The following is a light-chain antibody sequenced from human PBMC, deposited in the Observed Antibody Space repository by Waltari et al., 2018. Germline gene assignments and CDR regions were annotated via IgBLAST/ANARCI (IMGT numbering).Light chain of an antibody. CDR3: SSYTSSSTLNV. V-gene: IGLV2-14*01. Sequence: QSALTQPASASGSPGQSITISSTGTSSDVGGYNYVPWYQQHPGKAPNLMIYEVSNRPSGVSNRFSGSKSGNTASLTISGLQAEDEADYYCSSYTSSSTLNVFGTGTKVTVL. CDR1: SSDVGGYNY. CDR2: EVS. J-gene: IGLJ1*01.